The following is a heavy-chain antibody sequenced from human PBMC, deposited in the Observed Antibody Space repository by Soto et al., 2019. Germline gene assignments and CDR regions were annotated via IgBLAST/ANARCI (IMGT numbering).Heavy chain of an antibody. CDR1: GFTFSSYG. CDR3: ARLGYSYGVNWFDP. CDR2: IWYDGSNK. V-gene: IGHV3-33*01. J-gene: IGHJ5*02. D-gene: IGHD5-18*01. Sequence: PGGSLRLSCAASGFTFSSYGMHWVRQAPGKGLEWVAVIWYDGSNKYYADSVKGRFTISRDNSKNTLYLQMNSLRAEDTAVYYCARLGYSYGVNWFDPWGQGTLVTVSS.